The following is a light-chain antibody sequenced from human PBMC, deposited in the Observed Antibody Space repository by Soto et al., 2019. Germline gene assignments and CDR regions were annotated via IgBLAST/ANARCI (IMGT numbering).Light chain of an antibody. CDR1: QSSSNY. J-gene: IGKJ1*01. V-gene: IGKV1-39*01. CDR2: RAS. Sequence: SLSACVGDSVTITCRARQSSSNYLNWYQQKPGKAPKLLIYRASTLKTGVPSRFSGSGSGTEFTLTISSLQAEDFATYYCQHYDSLPKPFCQGT. CDR3: QHYDSLPKP.